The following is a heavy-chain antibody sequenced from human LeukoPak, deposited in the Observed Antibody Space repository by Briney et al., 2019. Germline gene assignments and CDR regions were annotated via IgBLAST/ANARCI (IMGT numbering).Heavy chain of an antibody. CDR1: GFTVSSNY. Sequence: GGSLRLSCAASGFTVSSNYMSWVRQAPGKGLEWVSVIYSGGSTYYADSVKGRFTISRDNSKNTLYLQMNSLRAEDTAVYYCAREYYDILTGYNDYWGQGTLVTVSS. CDR2: IYSGGST. J-gene: IGHJ4*02. D-gene: IGHD3-9*01. CDR3: AREYYDILTGYNDY. V-gene: IGHV3-53*01.